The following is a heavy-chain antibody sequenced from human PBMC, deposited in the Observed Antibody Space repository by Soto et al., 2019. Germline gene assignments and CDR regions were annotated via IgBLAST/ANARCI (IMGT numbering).Heavy chain of an antibody. D-gene: IGHD5-12*01. CDR3: ARDFKRRIIVATKKYIWFDP. CDR2: INPNSGGT. Sequence: GASVKVSCKASGYTFTGYYMHWVRQAPGQGLECMGWINPNSGGTNYAQKFQGWVTMTRDTSISTAYMELSRLRSDDTAVYYCARDFKRRIIVATKKYIWFDPWGQGTTVTVSS. CDR1: GYTFTGYY. J-gene: IGHJ5*01. V-gene: IGHV1-2*04.